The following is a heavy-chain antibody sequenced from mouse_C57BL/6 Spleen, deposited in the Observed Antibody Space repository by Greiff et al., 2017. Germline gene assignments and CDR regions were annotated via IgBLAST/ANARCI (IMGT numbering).Heavy chain of an antibody. CDR2: INPSNGGT. CDR3: AREYYGRDE. J-gene: IGHJ2*01. D-gene: IGHD1-1*01. CDR1: GYTFTSYW. V-gene: IGHV1-53*01. Sequence: QVQLQQPGTELVKPGASVKLSCKASGYTFTSYWMHWVKQRPGQGLEWVGNINPSNGGTNYNEKFKSKATLTVDKSSSAAYMQRSSLTAEDAAVSYGAREYYGRDEWGQGTTLTVSS.